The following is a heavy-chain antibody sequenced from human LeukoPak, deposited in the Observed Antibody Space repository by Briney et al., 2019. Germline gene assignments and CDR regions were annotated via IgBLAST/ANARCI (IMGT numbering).Heavy chain of an antibody. Sequence: SETLSLNCAVSGGSISSFNWWSWVRQPPGKGLEWIGEIYHGGSTNYNPSPKSRVAMSVDRSRNQFSLRLNSVTAADTAVYYCAKGEDYGSGTVHFAPWGQGTLVTVSS. J-gene: IGHJ5*02. CDR2: IYHGGST. V-gene: IGHV4-4*02. D-gene: IGHD3-10*01. CDR3: AKGEDYGSGTVHFAP. CDR1: GGSISSFNW.